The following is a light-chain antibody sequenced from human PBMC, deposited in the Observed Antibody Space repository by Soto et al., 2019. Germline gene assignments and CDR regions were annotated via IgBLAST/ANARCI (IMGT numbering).Light chain of an antibody. CDR1: SSNIGAGYD. Sequence: QSVLTQPPSVSGAPGQRVTISCTGSSSNIGAGYDVHWYQELPGTAPKLLIFDNNNRPSGVPDRFSGSKSGTSASLAITGLQAEDEGDYYCPSYDNTLSGTVFGTGTKLTVL. V-gene: IGLV1-40*01. CDR2: DNN. CDR3: PSYDNTLSGTV. J-gene: IGLJ1*01.